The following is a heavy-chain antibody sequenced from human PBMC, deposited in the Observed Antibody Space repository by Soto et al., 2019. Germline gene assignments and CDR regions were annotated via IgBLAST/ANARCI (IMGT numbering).Heavy chain of an antibody. Sequence: QLQLQASGPGLVKPSETLSLTCSVSVGNYWGGVRQPPGRGLEWIGSFSYTGPAYYNPSLKSRDTQFIDASKNDFYLKVNSGTAADTAVYYCARQPGDGTGRFDYWGQGTPVTVSS. D-gene: IGHD2-15*01. V-gene: IGHV4-38-2*02. J-gene: IGHJ4*02. CDR2: FSYTGPA. CDR1: VGNY. CDR3: ARQPGDGTGRFDY.